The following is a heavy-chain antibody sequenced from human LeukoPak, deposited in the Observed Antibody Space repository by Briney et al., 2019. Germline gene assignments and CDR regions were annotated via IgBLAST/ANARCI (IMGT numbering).Heavy chain of an antibody. CDR1: GGSISIYY. Sequence: SETLSLTCTVSGGSISIYYWTWIRQPAGKGLEWIGRIYASGSTNYNPSLKSRVTMSIDTSNNQFSLNLTSVTAADTAVYYCARGRDSSGYRTDYWGQGTLVTVSS. J-gene: IGHJ4*02. CDR3: ARGRDSSGYRTDY. V-gene: IGHV4-4*07. CDR2: IYASGST. D-gene: IGHD3-22*01.